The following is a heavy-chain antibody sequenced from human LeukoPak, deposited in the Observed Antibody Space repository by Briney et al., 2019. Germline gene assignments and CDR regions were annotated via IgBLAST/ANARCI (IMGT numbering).Heavy chain of an antibody. V-gene: IGHV4-61*09. CDR2: IHTSGTM. J-gene: IGHJ4*02. Sequence: SQTLSLTCTVSGGSVSTGSYYWSWIRQPAGRGLEWIGHIHTSGTMNYNASLKSRVRISVETSKNQFSLRLSSVTAADTAVYFCARGILRDYYDSSGFYHRGGVGYWGQGTLVTVSS. D-gene: IGHD3-22*01. CDR1: GGSVSTGSYY. CDR3: ARGILRDYYDSSGFYHRGGVGY.